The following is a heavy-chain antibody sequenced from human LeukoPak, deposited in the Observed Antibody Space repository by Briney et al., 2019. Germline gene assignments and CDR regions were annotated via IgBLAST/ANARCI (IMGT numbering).Heavy chain of an antibody. V-gene: IGHV1-69*04. CDR1: GGTFSSYA. CDR3: ARDRHIVVVTASYYFDY. D-gene: IGHD2-21*02. J-gene: IGHJ4*02. CDR2: IIPILGIA. Sequence: ASVKVSCKASGGTFSSYAISRVRQAPGQGLEWMGRIIPILGIANYAQKFQGRVTITADKSTSTAYMELSSLRSEDTAVYYCARDRHIVVVTASYYFDYWGQGTLVTVSS.